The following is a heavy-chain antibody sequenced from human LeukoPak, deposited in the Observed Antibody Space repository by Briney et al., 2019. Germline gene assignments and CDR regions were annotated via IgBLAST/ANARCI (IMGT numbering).Heavy chain of an antibody. CDR2: IKQDGSEK. Sequence: PGGSLRLSCAASGFSFSVNWMSWARQAPGKGPEWVASIKQDGSEKYYVDSASGRFTISRDNAKNSLYLQMNSLRVEDTAVYYCAKEGYWGQGTLVTASS. CDR3: AKEGY. CDR1: GFSFSVNW. V-gene: IGHV3-7*01. J-gene: IGHJ4*02.